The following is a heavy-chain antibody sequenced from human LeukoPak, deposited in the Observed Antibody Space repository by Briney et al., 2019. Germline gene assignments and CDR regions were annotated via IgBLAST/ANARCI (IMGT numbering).Heavy chain of an antibody. V-gene: IGHV3-64*04. J-gene: IGHJ4*02. Sequence: GGSLRLSCSASGFSFSSYVMYWVRQAPGKGLEYVSGISTNGGSTYYADSLKGRFTISRDNSKNTLYLQMNSLRAEDTAVYYCARVNVCPRCHFDYWGQGTLVTVSS. D-gene: IGHD3-16*01. CDR3: ARVNVCPRCHFDY. CDR2: ISTNGGST. CDR1: GFSFSSYV.